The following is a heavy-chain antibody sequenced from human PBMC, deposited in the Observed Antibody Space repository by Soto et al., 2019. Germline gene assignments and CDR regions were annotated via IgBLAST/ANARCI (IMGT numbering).Heavy chain of an antibody. D-gene: IGHD6-6*01. Sequence: GGSLRLSCVSSGFTFDSYAMNWIRQAPWKGLEWVSVISGGGTSTYYADSVKGRFTVSRYNSKNTMYLQMNSMRAADTAVYYCERARQQIVLIDYWGKGTLVTVAS. J-gene: IGHJ4*02. V-gene: IGHV3-23*01. CDR1: GFTFDSYA. CDR2: ISGGGTST. CDR3: ERARQQIVLIDY.